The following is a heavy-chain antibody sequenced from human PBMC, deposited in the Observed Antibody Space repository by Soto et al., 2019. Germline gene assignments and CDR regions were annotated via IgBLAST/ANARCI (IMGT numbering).Heavy chain of an antibody. Sequence: SETLSLTCTVSGGSISSSSYYWGWIRQPPGKGLEWIGSIYYSGSTYYNPSLKSRVTISVDTSKNQFSLKLSSVTAADTAVYYCARLPNPYDFWSGYRVGWFDPWGQGTLVTVSS. D-gene: IGHD3-3*01. J-gene: IGHJ5*02. CDR1: GGSISSSSYY. V-gene: IGHV4-39*01. CDR3: ARLPNPYDFWSGYRVGWFDP. CDR2: IYYSGST.